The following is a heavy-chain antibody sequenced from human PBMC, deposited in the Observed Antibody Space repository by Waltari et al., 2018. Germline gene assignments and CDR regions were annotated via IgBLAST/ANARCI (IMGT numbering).Heavy chain of an antibody. CDR3: ASSYYYDSSGYYYCAFDI. V-gene: IGHV1-2*02. J-gene: IGHJ3*02. D-gene: IGHD3-22*01. CDR2: INPNRGGT. Sequence: QVQLVQSGAEVKKPGASVKVSCKASGYTFTGYYMHWVRQAPGQGLEWMGWINPNRGGTNYAQKFQGRVTMTRDTSISTAYMELSRLRSDDTAVYYCASSYYYDSSGYYYCAFDIWGQGTMVTVSS. CDR1: GYTFTGYY.